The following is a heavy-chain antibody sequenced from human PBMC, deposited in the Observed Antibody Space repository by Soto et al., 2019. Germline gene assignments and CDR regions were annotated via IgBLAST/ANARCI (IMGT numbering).Heavy chain of an antibody. D-gene: IGHD1-26*01. V-gene: IGHV1-46*01. CDR3: ARSLGETTSLFDY. Sequence: QVQLVQSGAEMKQPGASVKLSCQASGYIFIHCFMHWVRQAPGQGLEWMGGINQSSGTTTYAQKFQGRVTVTRDTSTSTVYMELSSLGSGDTAMYYCARSLGETTSLFDYWGQGSLVTVSA. CDR2: INQSSGTT. CDR1: GYIFIHCF. J-gene: IGHJ4*02.